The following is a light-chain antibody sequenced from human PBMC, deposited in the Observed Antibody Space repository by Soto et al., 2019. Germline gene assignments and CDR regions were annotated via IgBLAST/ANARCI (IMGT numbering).Light chain of an antibody. J-gene: IGLJ1*01. Sequence: QSVLTQPPSVSGSPGQSVTISCTGTSSDVGSYNRVSWYQQPPGTAPKLVIYDVSNRPSGVPDRFSGSKSGNTASLTISGLQAEDEADYYCSSYTSSITYVFGTGTKVTVL. CDR3: SSYTSSITYV. CDR1: SSDVGSYNR. V-gene: IGLV2-18*02. CDR2: DVS.